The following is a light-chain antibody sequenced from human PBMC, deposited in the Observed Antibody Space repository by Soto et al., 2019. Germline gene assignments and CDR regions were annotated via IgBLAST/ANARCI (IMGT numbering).Light chain of an antibody. V-gene: IGLV2-14*01. CDR3: SSYTSSTAYV. J-gene: IGLJ1*01. CDR2: EVT. CDR1: SSDVGGYNY. Sequence: QSVLTQPASVSGSPGQSITISCTGTSSDVGGYNYVSWYQLHPGKAPKLILYEVTNRPSGVSDRFSGSKSGNTASLTISGLQAEDEADYYCSSYTSSTAYVFGTRTKV.